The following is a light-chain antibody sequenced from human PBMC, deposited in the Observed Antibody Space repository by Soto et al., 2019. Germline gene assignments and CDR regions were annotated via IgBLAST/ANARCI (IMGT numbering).Light chain of an antibody. CDR3: QQYNSYSAGT. CDR2: KAS. CDR1: QSIDTW. Sequence: DIQMTQSPSTLSASVGDRVTITCRASQSIDTWLAWYQQKPGRVPTLLIYKASTLESGVPSRFSSSGSGTEFTLTISSLQPDDVGTYYCQQYNSYSAGTFGQGTKVEIK. J-gene: IGKJ1*01. V-gene: IGKV1-5*03.